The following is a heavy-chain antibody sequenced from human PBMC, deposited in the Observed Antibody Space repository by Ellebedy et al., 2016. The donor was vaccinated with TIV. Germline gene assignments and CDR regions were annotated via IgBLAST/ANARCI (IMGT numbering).Heavy chain of an antibody. CDR2: ISGSGGST. CDR3: AKDVMVAPSYYYGMDV. J-gene: IGHJ6*02. Sequence: GESLKISCAASGFTFSSYAMSWVRQAPGKGLEWVSAISGSGGSTYYADSVKGRFTISRDNSKNTLYLQMNSLRAEDTAVYYCAKDVMVAPSYYYGMDVWGQGTTVTVSS. CDR1: GFTFSSYA. D-gene: IGHD2-15*01. V-gene: IGHV3-23*01.